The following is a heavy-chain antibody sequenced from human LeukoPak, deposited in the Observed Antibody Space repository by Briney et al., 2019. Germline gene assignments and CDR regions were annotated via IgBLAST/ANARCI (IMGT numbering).Heavy chain of an antibody. V-gene: IGHV3-30-3*01. Sequence: GGSLRLSCAASGFTFSSYAMHWVRQAPGKGLEWVAVISYDGSNKYYAGSVKGRFTISRDNSKNTLYLQMNSLRAEDTAVYYCARGNAETDYYYYGMDVWGQGTTVTVSS. CDR2: ISYDGSNK. CDR1: GFTFSSYA. J-gene: IGHJ6*02. CDR3: ARGNAETDYYYYGMDV.